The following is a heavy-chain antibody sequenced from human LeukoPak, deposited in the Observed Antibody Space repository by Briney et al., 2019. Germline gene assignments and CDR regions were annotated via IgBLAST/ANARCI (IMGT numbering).Heavy chain of an antibody. CDR2: INAGNDDT. CDR1: GYTFTNYA. Sequence: ASVKVSYKASGYTFTNYAFHWVRQAPGQRLEWLGWINAGNDDTKYSQKFQARVTITRDTSASTVYMELSSLTSDDTAVYYCARERWHCRGNDCYSVYYYGLDVWGQGTTVTVSS. J-gene: IGHJ6*02. V-gene: IGHV1-3*01. D-gene: IGHD2-15*01. CDR3: ARERWHCRGNDCYSVYYYGLDV.